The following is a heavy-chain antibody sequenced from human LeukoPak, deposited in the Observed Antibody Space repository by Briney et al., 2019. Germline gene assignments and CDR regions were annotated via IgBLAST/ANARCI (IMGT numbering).Heavy chain of an antibody. Sequence: GASVKVSCKAAGYTFTTYYMHWVRQAPGQGLEWMGTINPSGGSTSYAQKFQGRVTMTRDTSTSTVYMELSSLRSEDTAVYYCAREGYSGYDLGDDWFDPWGQGTLVTVSS. V-gene: IGHV1-46*01. CDR2: INPSGGST. CDR3: AREGYSGYDLGDDWFDP. D-gene: IGHD5-12*01. CDR1: GYTFTTYY. J-gene: IGHJ5*02.